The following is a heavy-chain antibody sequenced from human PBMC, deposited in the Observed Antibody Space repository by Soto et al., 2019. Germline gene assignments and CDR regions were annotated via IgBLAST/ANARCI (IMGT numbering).Heavy chain of an antibody. CDR1: GFTFSSYA. CDR3: ARGAAWSGWLDY. V-gene: IGHV3-23*01. J-gene: IGHJ4*02. D-gene: IGHD6-19*01. CDR2: IIGSGGST. Sequence: GGSLRLSCAASGFTFSSYAMSWVRQAPGKGLEWVLAIIGSGGSTYYADSVKGRFTISRDNSKNTLYLQMNSLRAEDTAVYYCARGAAWSGWLDYWGQGTLVTVSS.